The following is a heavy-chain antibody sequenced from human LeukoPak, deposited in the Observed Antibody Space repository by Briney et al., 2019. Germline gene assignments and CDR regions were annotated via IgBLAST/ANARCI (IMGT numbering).Heavy chain of an antibody. CDR3: AEGGYSYGYDSDAFDI. D-gene: IGHD5-18*01. J-gene: IGHJ3*02. CDR2: IYYSGST. Sequence: SETLSLTCTVSVGSIRSYYWSWIRQLPGKGMEWIGYIYYSGSTNYNPSLKSRVTISVDTSKNQFSLKLSSVTAADTAVYYCAEGGYSYGYDSDAFDIWGQGTMVTVSS. CDR1: VGSIRSYY. V-gene: IGHV4-59*01.